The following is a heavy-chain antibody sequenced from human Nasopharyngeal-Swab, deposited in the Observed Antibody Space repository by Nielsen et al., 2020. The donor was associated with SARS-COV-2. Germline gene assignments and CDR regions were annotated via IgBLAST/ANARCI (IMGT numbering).Heavy chain of an antibody. CDR3: ARPLSRDSTWTTEANWFDP. CDR1: GFTFSGYI. CDR2: TSTDENIK. Sequence: GESLKISCAASGFTFSGYIMHWVRQSPGKGLEWVAVTSTDENIKFYADSVKGRFTISRDNSENTVYLQMNSLRAEDTALYHCARPLSRDSTWTTEANWFDPWGQGTLVTVSS. J-gene: IGHJ5*02. D-gene: IGHD6-13*01. V-gene: IGHV3-30-3*01.